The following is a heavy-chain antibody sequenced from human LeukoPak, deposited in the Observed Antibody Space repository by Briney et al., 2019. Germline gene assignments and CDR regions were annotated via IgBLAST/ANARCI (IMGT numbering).Heavy chain of an antibody. CDR1: XGXXXGYY. J-gene: IGHJ4*02. Sequence: SETLSLXCXXYXGXXXGYYXSWIRQPPGKGLEWIGEINHSGSTNYNPSLKSRVTISVDTSKNQFSLKLSSVTAADTAVYYCATWGYCSSTSCYPPRILIDYWGQGTLVTVSS. V-gene: IGHV4-34*01. CDR2: INHSGST. CDR3: ATWGYCSSTSCYPPRILIDY. D-gene: IGHD2-2*01.